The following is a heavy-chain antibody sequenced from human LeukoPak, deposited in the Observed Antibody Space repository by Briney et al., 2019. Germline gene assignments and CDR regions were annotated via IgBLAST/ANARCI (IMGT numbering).Heavy chain of an antibody. CDR3: TRKGTVTTPFDF. V-gene: IGHV6-1*01. Sequence: SQTLSLTCTISGDSVSSDSAAWNWVRQSPSRGLEWLGRTFYRSKWFTNYAVSVQSRITINADISKNQFSLQLSSVTPEDTAVYYCTRKGTVTTPFDFWGQGILVTVSS. CDR1: GDSVSSDSAA. J-gene: IGHJ4*02. CDR2: TFYRSKWFT. D-gene: IGHD4-11*01.